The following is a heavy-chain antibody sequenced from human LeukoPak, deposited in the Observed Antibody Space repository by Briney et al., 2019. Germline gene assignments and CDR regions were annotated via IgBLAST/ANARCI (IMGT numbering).Heavy chain of an antibody. J-gene: IGHJ4*02. CDR3: ARALYSSSWYRSFDY. D-gene: IGHD6-13*01. V-gene: IGHV4-4*02. CDR1: LDSTTSNF. Sequence: SETLSLTCTVSLDSTTSNFWSWVRQPPGKGLEWIGEIHRSGSPNYNPSLQSRVTISIDRSRNQIALELSSVTAADTAVYYCARALYSSSWYRSFDYWGQGTLVTVSS. CDR2: IHRSGSP.